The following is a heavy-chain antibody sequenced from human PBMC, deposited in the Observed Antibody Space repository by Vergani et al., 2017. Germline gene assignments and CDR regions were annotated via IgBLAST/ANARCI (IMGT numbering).Heavy chain of an antibody. CDR3: ARRSSSYYFDI. Sequence: QVNLQESGPGLVKPSETLSLTCAVSGDSISSGNNWGWIRQPPGKGLEWISSVSHSGDTYFNPSLKGRVSISMDPSKKYFFLTLSSVTAADTAMYYCARRSSSYYFDIWGQGVLITVSS. CDR1: GDSISSGNN. J-gene: IGHJ5*02. D-gene: IGHD3-22*01. V-gene: IGHV4-38-2*01. CDR2: VSHSGDT.